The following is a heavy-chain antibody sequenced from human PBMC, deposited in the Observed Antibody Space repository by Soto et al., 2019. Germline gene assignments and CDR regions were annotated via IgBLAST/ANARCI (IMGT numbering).Heavy chain of an antibody. D-gene: IGHD2-2*01. V-gene: IGHV4-31*03. Sequence: SETLSLTCTVSGGSISSGGYYWSWIRQHPGKGLEWIGYVYYSGSTYYNPSLKSRITISVDTSKNQFSLKLSSVTAADTAVYYCARVPSTAMLYFDYWGQGTLVPVSS. CDR1: GGSISSGGYY. CDR2: VYYSGST. J-gene: IGHJ4*02. CDR3: ARVPSTAMLYFDY.